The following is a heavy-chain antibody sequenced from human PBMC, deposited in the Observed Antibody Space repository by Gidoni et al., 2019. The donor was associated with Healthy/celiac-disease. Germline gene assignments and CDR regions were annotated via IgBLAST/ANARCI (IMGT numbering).Heavy chain of an antibody. Sequence: QVQLQQWGAGLLTPSETLSLTCAVYGGSFSGYYWSWIRQPPGKGLEWIGEINHSGSTNYNPSLKSRVTISVDTSKNQFSLKLSSVTAADTAVYYCARGQGAAAGNVYWGQGTLVTVSS. CDR1: GGSFSGYY. V-gene: IGHV4-34*01. CDR2: INHSGST. CDR3: ARGQGAAAGNVY. J-gene: IGHJ4*02. D-gene: IGHD6-13*01.